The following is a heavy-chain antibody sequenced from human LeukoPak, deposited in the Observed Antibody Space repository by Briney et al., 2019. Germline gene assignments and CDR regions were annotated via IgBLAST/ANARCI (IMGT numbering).Heavy chain of an antibody. V-gene: IGHV1-2*06. CDR2: INPNSGGT. Sequence: ASVKVSCKASGYTFTGYYMHWVRQAPGQGLEWMGRINPNSGGTNYAQKFQGRVTMTRDTSISTAYMELSRLRSDDTAVYYCARDWYYYDSSGCSNWFDPWGQGTLVTVSS. CDR3: ARDWYYYDSSGCSNWFDP. CDR1: GYTFTGYY. D-gene: IGHD3-22*01. J-gene: IGHJ5*02.